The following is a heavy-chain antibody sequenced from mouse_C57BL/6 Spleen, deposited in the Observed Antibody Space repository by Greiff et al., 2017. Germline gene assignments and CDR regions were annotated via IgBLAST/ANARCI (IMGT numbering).Heavy chain of an antibody. Sequence: VQLKQSVAELVRPGASVKLSCTASGYNIKNTYMHWVKQRPEQGLEWIGRIDPANGNTKDAPKFQGKATITADTSSNTTYLQLSSLTSEDTAIDYCARRAAQAAWFAYWGHGTLVTVSA. J-gene: IGHJ3*01. CDR1: GYNIKNTY. D-gene: IGHD3-2*02. V-gene: IGHV14-3*01. CDR3: ARRAAQAAWFAY. CDR2: IDPANGNT.